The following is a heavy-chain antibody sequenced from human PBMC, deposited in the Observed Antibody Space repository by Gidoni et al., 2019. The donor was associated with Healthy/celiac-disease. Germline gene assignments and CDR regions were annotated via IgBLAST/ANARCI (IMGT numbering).Heavy chain of an antibody. CDR2: ISSSSSYI. J-gene: IGHJ6*02. CDR1: GFTFSSYS. V-gene: IGHV3-21*01. CDR3: ARDEGHYYGMDV. Sequence: EVQLVESGGGLVKPGGSLRLSCAASGFTFSSYSMNWVLQAPGKGLEWVSSISSSSSYIYYADSVKGRFTISRDNAKNSLYLQMNSLRAEDTAVYYCARDEGHYYGMDVWGQGTTVTVSS.